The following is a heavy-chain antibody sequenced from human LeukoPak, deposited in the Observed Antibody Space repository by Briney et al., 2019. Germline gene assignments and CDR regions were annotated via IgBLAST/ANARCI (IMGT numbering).Heavy chain of an antibody. J-gene: IGHJ4*02. V-gene: IGHV1-18*01. CDR2: ISAYNGNT. CDR1: GYTFTSYG. D-gene: IGHD4-17*01. CDR3: ARDGPSNYGDSPFDY. Sequence: ASVKVSCKASGYTFTSYGISWVRQDPGQGLEWMGWISAYNGNTNYAQKLQSRVTMTTDTSTSTAYMELRSLRSDDTAVYYCARDGPSNYGDSPFDYWGQGTLVTVSS.